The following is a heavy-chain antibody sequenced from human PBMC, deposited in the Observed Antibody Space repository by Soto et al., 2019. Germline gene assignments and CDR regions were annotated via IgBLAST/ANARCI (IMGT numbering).Heavy chain of an antibody. V-gene: IGHV1-2*02. CDR1: GYTFTGYY. Sequence: ASVKVSCKASGYTFTGYYMHWVRQAPGQGLEWMGWINPNSGGTNYAQKFQGRVTMTRDTSISTAYMELSRLRSDDTAVYYCARVANRGAMDHSGYWGQGTLVTVSS. J-gene: IGHJ4*02. CDR3: ARVANRGAMDHSGY. CDR2: INPNSGGT. D-gene: IGHD5-18*01.